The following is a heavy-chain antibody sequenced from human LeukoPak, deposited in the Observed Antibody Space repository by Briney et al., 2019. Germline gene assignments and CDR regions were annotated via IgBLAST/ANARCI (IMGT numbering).Heavy chain of an antibody. Sequence: SETLSLTCSVSGGSISSYYWSWIRQPPGKGLKWIGYIYYSGSTNYNPYLKSRVTISVDTSKNQFSLKLSSVTAADTAVYYCARGGKKSVWGSYRLTYFDYWGQGTLVTVSS. J-gene: IGHJ4*02. V-gene: IGHV4-59*01. CDR1: GGSISSYY. D-gene: IGHD3-16*02. CDR2: IYYSGST. CDR3: ARGGKKSVWGSYRLTYFDY.